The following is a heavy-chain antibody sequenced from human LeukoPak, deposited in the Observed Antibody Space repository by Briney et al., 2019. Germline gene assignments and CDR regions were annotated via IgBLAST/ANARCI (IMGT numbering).Heavy chain of an antibody. Sequence: SETLSLTCAVSGGSISSSSYYWGWIRQPPGKGLEWIGSIYYSGSTYYNPSLKSRVTISVDTSKNQFSLKLSSVTAADTAVYYCARLVSGSGYSSINDAFDIWGQGTMVTVSS. CDR3: ARLVSGSGYSSINDAFDI. CDR2: IYYSGST. D-gene: IGHD6-13*01. J-gene: IGHJ3*02. V-gene: IGHV4-39*01. CDR1: GGSISSSSYY.